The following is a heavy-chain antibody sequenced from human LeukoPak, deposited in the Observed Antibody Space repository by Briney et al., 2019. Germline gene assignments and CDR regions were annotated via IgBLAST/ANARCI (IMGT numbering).Heavy chain of an antibody. V-gene: IGHV4-59*12. CDR2: VYYSGST. J-gene: IGHJ4*02. CDR3: ASGGSYFDL. D-gene: IGHD3-16*01. CDR1: GGPIRSYY. Sequence: PSETLTLTCAVSGGPIRSYYWRWIRQPPGKGLEWIGYVYYSGSTNYNPSLKSRVTISVDTSKNHCSLKLSSVTAADTAVYYGASGGSYFDLWGQGTLVTVSS.